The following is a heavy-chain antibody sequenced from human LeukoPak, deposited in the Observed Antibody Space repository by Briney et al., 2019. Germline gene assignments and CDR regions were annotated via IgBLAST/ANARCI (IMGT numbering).Heavy chain of an antibody. J-gene: IGHJ4*02. CDR1: GYTFTSYH. CDR2: IKSTGDTT. CDR3: VREDAHTYYFDF. V-gene: IGHV1-46*01. D-gene: IGHD2-2*01. Sequence: ASVQVSCKPSGYTFTSYHIHWVRQAPGQGLEWVAIIKSTGDTTVYAQKFQGRVTVTRDTSTSTVYMDLSSLSSEDTAVYYCVREDAHTYYFDFWGPGTLVTVSS.